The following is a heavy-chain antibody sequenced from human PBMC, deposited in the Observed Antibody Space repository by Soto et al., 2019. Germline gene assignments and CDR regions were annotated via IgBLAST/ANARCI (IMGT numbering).Heavy chain of an antibody. Sequence: QVQLVQSGAEVKKPGSSVKVSCKAPGGTFSSYTISWVRQAPGQGLEWMGRIIPILGIANYAQKFQGRVTITADKSTSTAYMELSSLRSEDTAVYYCAREEYYYGSGSFFTGWGQGTLVTVSS. J-gene: IGHJ4*02. CDR3: AREEYYYGSGSFFTG. CDR1: GGTFSSYT. D-gene: IGHD3-10*01. V-gene: IGHV1-69*08. CDR2: IIPILGIA.